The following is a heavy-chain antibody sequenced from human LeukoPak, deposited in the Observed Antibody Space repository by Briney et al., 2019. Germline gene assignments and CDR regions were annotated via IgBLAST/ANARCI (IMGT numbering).Heavy chain of an antibody. J-gene: IGHJ4*02. Sequence: GGSLRLSCAASGLTLSSNYMSWVRQAAGKRLEWVSVIYPGGDIYYADSVKGRFTISRDNSKNALSLQMNSLRAEDTAVYYCARGDGYNYFDYWGQGTLVTVSS. D-gene: IGHD5-24*01. CDR3: ARGDGYNYFDY. CDR2: IYPGGDI. CDR1: GLTLSSNY. V-gene: IGHV3-53*01.